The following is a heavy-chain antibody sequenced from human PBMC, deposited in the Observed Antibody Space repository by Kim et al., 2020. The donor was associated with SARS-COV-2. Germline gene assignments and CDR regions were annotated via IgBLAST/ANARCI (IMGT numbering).Heavy chain of an antibody. Sequence: GGSLRLSCAASGFTFSSYSMNWVRQAPGKGLEWVSYISSSSSTIYYADSVKGRFTISRDNAKNSLYLQMNSLRDEDTAVYYCARDIDILTGYSGYYYGMDVWGQGTTVTVSS. CDR2: ISSSSSTI. J-gene: IGHJ6*02. D-gene: IGHD3-9*01. CDR1: GFTFSSYS. CDR3: ARDIDILTGYSGYYYGMDV. V-gene: IGHV3-48*02.